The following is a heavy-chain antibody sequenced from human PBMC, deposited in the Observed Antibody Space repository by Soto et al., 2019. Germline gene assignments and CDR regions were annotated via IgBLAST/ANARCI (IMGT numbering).Heavy chain of an antibody. CDR2: IYYSGST. CDR3: ARRSLRQFEPSEY. CDR1: GGSISSSSYY. J-gene: IGHJ4*01. D-gene: IGHD1-26*01. Sequence: PSETLSLTCTVSGGSISSSSYYWGWIRHPPGKGLEWIGSIYYSGSTYYNPSLKSRVTISVDTSKNQFSLKLSSVTAADTAVYYCARRSLRQFEPSEYWGKGTLVTVSS. V-gene: IGHV4-39*01.